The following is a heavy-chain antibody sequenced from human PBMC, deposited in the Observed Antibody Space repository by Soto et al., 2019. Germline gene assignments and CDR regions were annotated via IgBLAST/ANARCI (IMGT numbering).Heavy chain of an antibody. D-gene: IGHD4-17*01. Sequence: ASVKVSCKASGYIFTSYGISSVRQAPGQGLEWMGWISGYNGKTTYAQKFQGRVTMTTDRSTSTAYMELRSLRSDDTALYYCTRDNRFSVYGGNHYFDYWGQGSLVTVSS. CDR3: TRDNRFSVYGGNHYFDY. CDR2: ISGYNGKT. V-gene: IGHV1-18*01. J-gene: IGHJ4*02. CDR1: GYIFTSYG.